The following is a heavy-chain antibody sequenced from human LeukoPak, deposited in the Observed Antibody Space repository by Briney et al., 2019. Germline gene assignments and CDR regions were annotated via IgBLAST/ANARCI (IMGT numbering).Heavy chain of an antibody. Sequence: GGSLRLSCAASGFTFSSYGMHWVRQAPGKGLEWVAVISYDGSNKYYADSVKGRFTISRDNSKNTLYLQVNSLRAEDTAVYYCAKVDSSGWYYRGAGLDYWGQGTLVTVSS. CDR2: ISYDGSNK. D-gene: IGHD6-19*01. CDR1: GFTFSSYG. J-gene: IGHJ4*02. V-gene: IGHV3-30*18. CDR3: AKVDSSGWYYRGAGLDY.